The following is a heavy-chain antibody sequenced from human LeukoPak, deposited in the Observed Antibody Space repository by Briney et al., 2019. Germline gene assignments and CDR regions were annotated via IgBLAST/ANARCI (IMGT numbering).Heavy chain of an antibody. J-gene: IGHJ4*02. Sequence: PSETLSLTCTVSSGSISIYYWSWIRQPPGKGLEWSRYIYYSGSTNYNPSLKSRVTISVDTSKNQFSLKLSSVTAAGTAVYYCARGAKKTTTYFDYWGQGTLVTVS. CDR1: SGSISIYY. CDR2: IYYSGST. D-gene: IGHD1-1*01. CDR3: ARGAKKTTTYFDY. V-gene: IGHV4-59*01.